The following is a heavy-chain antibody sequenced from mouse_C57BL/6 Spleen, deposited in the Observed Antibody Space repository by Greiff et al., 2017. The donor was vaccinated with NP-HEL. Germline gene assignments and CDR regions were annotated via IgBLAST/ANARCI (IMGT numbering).Heavy chain of an antibody. Sequence: QVQLQQPGAELVKPGASVKLSCKASGYTFTSYWMQWVKQRPGQGLEWIGEIDPSDSYTNYNQKFKGKATLTVDTSSSTAYMQLSSLTSEDSAVYYCARRGESSDYYAMDYWGQGTSVTVSS. CDR2: IDPSDSYT. CDR1: GYTFTSYW. D-gene: IGHD1-1*01. J-gene: IGHJ4*01. CDR3: ARRGESSDYYAMDY. V-gene: IGHV1-50*01.